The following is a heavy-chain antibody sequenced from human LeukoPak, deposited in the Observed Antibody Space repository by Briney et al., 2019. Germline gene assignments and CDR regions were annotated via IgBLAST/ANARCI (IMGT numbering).Heavy chain of an antibody. D-gene: IGHD4-17*01. CDR2: ISSSSSMI. V-gene: IGHV3-48*02. CDR3: ARDYGDLPARVPYFDY. CDR1: GFTFSSYS. Sequence: PGGSLRLSCAASGFTFSSYSMNWVRQAPGKGLEWVSYISSSSSMIYYADSVKGRFTISRDNAKNSLYLQMKSLRDEGTAIYYCARDYGDLPARVPYFDYWGQGTLVTVSS. J-gene: IGHJ4*02.